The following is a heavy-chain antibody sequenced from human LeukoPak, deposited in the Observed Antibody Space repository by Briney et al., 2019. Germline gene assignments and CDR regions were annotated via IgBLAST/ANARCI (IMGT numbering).Heavy chain of an antibody. J-gene: IGHJ4*02. Sequence: GGSLRLSCAASGFTFSSYAMSWVRQAPGKGLEWVSAISGSGGSTYYADSVKGRFTISRDNSKNTLFLLMNSLRVEDTAMYYCEKEGGGGDGEFDSWGLGTLVTVSS. CDR3: EKEGGGGDGEFDS. CDR2: ISGSGGST. D-gene: IGHD3-10*01. CDR1: GFTFSSYA. V-gene: IGHV3-23*01.